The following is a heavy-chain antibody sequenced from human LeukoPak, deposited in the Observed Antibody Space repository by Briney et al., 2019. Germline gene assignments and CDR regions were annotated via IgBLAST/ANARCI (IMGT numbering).Heavy chain of an antibody. V-gene: IGHV4-59*12. CDR2: IYYSGST. CDR3: ARRGRVATIRYAGTYFDY. Sequence: SETLSLTCTVSGGSISSYYWSWIRQPPGKGLEWIGYIYYSGSTDYNPSLKSRVTISVDTSKNQFSLKLSSVTAADTAVYYCARRGRVATIRYAGTYFDYWGQGTLVTVSS. CDR1: GGSISSYY. J-gene: IGHJ4*02. D-gene: IGHD5-12*01.